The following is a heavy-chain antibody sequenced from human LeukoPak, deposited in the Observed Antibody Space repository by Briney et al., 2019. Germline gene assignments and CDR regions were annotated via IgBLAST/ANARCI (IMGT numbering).Heavy chain of an antibody. CDR2: INQGGSEK. J-gene: IGHJ4*02. D-gene: IGHD3-10*01. V-gene: IGHV3-7*01. CDR1: GFTFSTYW. CDR3: ARDRVNYFDY. Sequence: PGGSLRLSCAASGFTFSTYWMSWVRQAPGKGLEWVANINQGGSEKSYVDSVKGRFTISRDNAKKSLYLQMNSLRAEDTAVYYCARDRVNYFDYWGQGTLVTVSS.